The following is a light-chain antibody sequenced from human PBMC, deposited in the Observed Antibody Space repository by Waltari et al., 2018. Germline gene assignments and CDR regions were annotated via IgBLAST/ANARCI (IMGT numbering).Light chain of an antibody. CDR3: QQSYSAPWT. J-gene: IGKJ1*01. V-gene: IGKV1-39*01. Sequence: DIQMTQSPSALSAAIGDRVAITCRASQTITVYLNWYQQKPGKAPRLLIYASSILQSGVPSRFRATTSGPEFTLTITSLQAEDYGLYFCQQSYSAPWTFGQGTRVDI. CDR1: QTITVY. CDR2: ASS.